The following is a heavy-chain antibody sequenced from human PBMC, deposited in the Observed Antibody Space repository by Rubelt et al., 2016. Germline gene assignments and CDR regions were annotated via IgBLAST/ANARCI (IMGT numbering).Heavy chain of an antibody. CDR2: IYYSGST. Sequence: QVQLQESGPGLVKPSETLSLTCTVSGYSISSGYYWGWIRQPPGKGLEWIGYIYYSGSTNYNPSLKSRVTMSVDTSKNQFSWKVRSVTAADTAVDYCARDAVLGVAAGTGWFDPWGQGTLVTVSS. CDR3: ARDAVLGVAAGTGWFDP. V-gene: IGHV4-38-2*02. CDR1: GYSISSGYY. D-gene: IGHD6-13*01. J-gene: IGHJ5*02.